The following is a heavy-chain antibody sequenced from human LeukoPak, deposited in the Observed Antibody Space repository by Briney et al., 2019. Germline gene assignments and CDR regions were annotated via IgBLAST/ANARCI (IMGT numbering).Heavy chain of an antibody. V-gene: IGHV3-30-3*01. CDR2: ISYDGSNK. CDR1: GFTFSSYV. J-gene: IGHJ6*02. D-gene: IGHD5-12*01. CDR3: AGGYSGYDPSYYYGMDV. Sequence: GGSLRHSCSASGFTFSSYVMHWVRQAPGKGLEWVAVISYDGSNKYYADSVKGRFTISRDNSKNTLSLQMNSLRAEDTAVYYCAGGYSGYDPSYYYGMDVWGQGTTVTVSS.